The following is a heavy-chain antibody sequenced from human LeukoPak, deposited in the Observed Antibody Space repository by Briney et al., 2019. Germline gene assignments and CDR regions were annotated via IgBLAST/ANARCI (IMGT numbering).Heavy chain of an antibody. CDR2: ISGSGGST. J-gene: IGHJ4*02. CDR3: TTKGLIAAADY. D-gene: IGHD6-13*01. V-gene: IGHV3-23*01. Sequence: PGGSLRLSCAASGFTFSSYAMSWVRQAPGKGLEWVSAISGSGGSTYYADSVKGRFTISRDNSKNTLYLQMNSLKTEDTAVYYCTTKGLIAAADYWGQGTLVTVSS. CDR1: GFTFSSYA.